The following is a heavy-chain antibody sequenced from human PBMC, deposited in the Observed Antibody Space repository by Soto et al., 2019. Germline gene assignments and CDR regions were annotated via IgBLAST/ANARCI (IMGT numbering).Heavy chain of an antibody. CDR3: ARGGEAYYDFWSGYYNEYFQH. CDR1: GFTFSSYG. V-gene: IGHV3-33*01. CDR2: IWYDGSNK. Sequence: GGPLRLSCAASGFTFSSYGMHWVRQAPGKGLEWVAVIWYDGSNKYYADSVKGRFTISRDNSKNTLYLQMNSLRAEDTAVYYCARGGEAYYDFWSGYYNEYFQHWGQGTLVTVS. J-gene: IGHJ1*01. D-gene: IGHD3-3*01.